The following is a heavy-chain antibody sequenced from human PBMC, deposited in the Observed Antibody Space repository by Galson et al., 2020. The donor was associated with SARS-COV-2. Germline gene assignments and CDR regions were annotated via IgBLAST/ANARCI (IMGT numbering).Heavy chain of an antibody. D-gene: IGHD6-19*01. CDR3: ARRVAVAGTSASSGYFQH. CDR2: IYYSGST. J-gene: IGHJ1*01. CDR1: GGSISSSSYY. Sequence: ETSETLSLTCTVSGGSISSSSYYWGWIRQPPGKGLEWIGSIYYSGSTYYNPSLKSRVTISVDTSKNQFSLKLSSVTAADTAVYYCARRVAVAGTSASSGYFQHWGQGTLVTVSS. V-gene: IGHV4-39*01.